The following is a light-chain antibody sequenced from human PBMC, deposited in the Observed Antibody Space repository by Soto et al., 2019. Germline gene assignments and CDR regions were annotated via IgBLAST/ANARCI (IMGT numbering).Light chain of an antibody. CDR2: DAS. Sequence: DIQMTQSPSTLSASVGDRVTITCRASQSISSWLAWYQQKPGKAPKLLIYDASSLESGVPSRFSGSGSGTECTLTISSLQPDDFATYYCQQYNSYPWTFGQGTKLEIK. CDR1: QSISSW. V-gene: IGKV1-5*01. CDR3: QQYNSYPWT. J-gene: IGKJ2*02.